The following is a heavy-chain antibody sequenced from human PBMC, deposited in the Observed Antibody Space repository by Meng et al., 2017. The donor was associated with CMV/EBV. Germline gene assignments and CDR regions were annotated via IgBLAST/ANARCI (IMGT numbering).Heavy chain of an antibody. J-gene: IGHJ4*02. CDR2: IYHSGST. V-gene: IGHV4-4*02. CDR1: GGSISSSNW. D-gene: IGHD1-26*01. Sequence: GGSGGSISSSNWWRWVRQPPGKGLEWIGEIYHSGSTNYNPSLKSRVTISVDKSKNQFSLKLSSVTAADTAVYYCASEVGATTAFDYWGQGTLVTVSS. CDR3: ASEVGATTAFDY.